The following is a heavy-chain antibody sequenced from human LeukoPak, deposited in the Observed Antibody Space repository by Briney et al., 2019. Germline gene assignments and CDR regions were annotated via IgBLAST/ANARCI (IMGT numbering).Heavy chain of an antibody. CDR3: ARSKGNWFDP. V-gene: IGHV4-39*07. CDR2: IYYSGRT. J-gene: IGHJ5*02. Sequence: SETLSLTCSVSGDSFSSSIYYWGWIRQPPGKGLEWIGNIYYSGRTYYNPSLKSRVTISGDTSKNQFSLKLTSVTAADTAVYYCARSKGNWFDPWGQGTLVTVSS. CDR1: GDSFSSSIYY.